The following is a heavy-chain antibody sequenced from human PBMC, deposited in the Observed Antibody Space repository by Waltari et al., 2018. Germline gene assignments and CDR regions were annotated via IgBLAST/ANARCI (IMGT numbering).Heavy chain of an antibody. CDR2: ILDDGSNP. V-gene: IGHV3-30*01. CDR1: GVTFSTYT. Sequence: QVQLVESGGGVVQPGRSLRLSCAASGVTFSTYTMHWVRQAPGKGLELLALILDDGSNPYYADSVNGRFTISRDNSKNTLYLQMNSLRPDDRAVYYCTRGSTTAARCMDSWGQGTLVTVSS. CDR3: TRGSTTAARCMDS. J-gene: IGHJ4*02. D-gene: IGHD6-6*01.